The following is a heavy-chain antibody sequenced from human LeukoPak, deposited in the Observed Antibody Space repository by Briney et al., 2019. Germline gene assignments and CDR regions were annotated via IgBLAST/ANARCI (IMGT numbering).Heavy chain of an antibody. CDR3: ARGGGYCSSTCCHTNWFDP. CDR2: IYYSGST. Sequence: PSETLSLTCTVSGGSISSYYWSWIRQPPGKGLEWIGYIYYSGSTNYNPSLKSRVTISVDTSKNQFSLKLSSVTAADTAVYYCARGGGYCSSTCCHTNWFDPWGQGTLVTVSS. CDR1: GGSISSYY. D-gene: IGHD2-2*02. J-gene: IGHJ5*02. V-gene: IGHV4-59*01.